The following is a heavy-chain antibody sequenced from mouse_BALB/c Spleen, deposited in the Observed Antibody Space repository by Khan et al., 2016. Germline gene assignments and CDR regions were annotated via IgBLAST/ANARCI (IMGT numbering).Heavy chain of an antibody. D-gene: IGHD2-14*01. CDR3: ARHYRYSWFAY. Sequence: VQLQESGPELVKPGTSVRIYCKAAGYTFTNYYIHWLKQGPGQGLEWIGRIFPGNVNTKFNEKFKGKATLTVDKSSTTVYMNLSSLTSEDSAVLFWARHYRYSWFAYWGQGTLVTVSA. V-gene: IGHV1S56*01. CDR2: IFPGNVNT. CDR1: GYTFTNYY. J-gene: IGHJ3*01.